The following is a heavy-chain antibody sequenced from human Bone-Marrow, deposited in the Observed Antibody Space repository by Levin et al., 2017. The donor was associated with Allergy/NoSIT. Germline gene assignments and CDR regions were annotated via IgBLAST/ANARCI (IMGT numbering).Heavy chain of an antibody. CDR1: GFTFSNYA. Sequence: PGGSLRLSCAASGFTFSNYAMNWFRQAPGKGLEWVSVIRGSTGKVYYVDSVKGRFSISRDNSRNTLYLQMNSLRGEDTAVYYCAKGGYCSSPSCYEVYYYGMDVWGQGTTVTVSS. CDR2: IRGSTGKV. J-gene: IGHJ6*02. D-gene: IGHD2-2*01. V-gene: IGHV3-23*01. CDR3: AKGGYCSSPSCYEVYYYGMDV.